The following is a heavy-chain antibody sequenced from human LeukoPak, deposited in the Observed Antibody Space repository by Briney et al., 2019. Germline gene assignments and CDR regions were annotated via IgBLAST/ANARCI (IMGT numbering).Heavy chain of an antibody. CDR1: GFTFRRHW. J-gene: IGHJ2*01. D-gene: IGHD6-13*01. V-gene: IGHV3-7*01. CDR2: MRDDGSEE. Sequence: PGGSLRLSCAASGFTFRRHWMSWVRQAPGKGLEWVANMRDDGSEEFYVNSVKGRFTISRDNAKNSLYLQMDSLRAEDTAVYYCARDHSSNWYDKGTYWYFDLWGRGTLVTVSS. CDR3: ARDHSSNWYDKGTYWYFDL.